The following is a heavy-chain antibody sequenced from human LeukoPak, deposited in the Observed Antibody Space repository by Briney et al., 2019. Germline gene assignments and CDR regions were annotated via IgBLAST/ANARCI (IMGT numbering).Heavy chain of an antibody. CDR2: ISSSSTTI. CDR1: GFTFSSYS. V-gene: IGHV3-48*01. CDR3: ARGPSGYHNT. Sequence: GGSLRLSCAASGFTFSSYSMNWVRQAPGKGLEWVSYISSSSTTIYYADSVKGRFTISRDNAKNSLYLQMNSLRAEDTAVYYCARGPSGYHNTGGQGTLVTVSS. J-gene: IGHJ4*02. D-gene: IGHD5-12*01.